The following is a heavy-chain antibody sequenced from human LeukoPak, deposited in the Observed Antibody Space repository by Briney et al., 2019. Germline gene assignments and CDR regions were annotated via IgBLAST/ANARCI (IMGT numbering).Heavy chain of an antibody. J-gene: IGHJ6*04. Sequence: SETLSLTCAVYGGSFSGYYWSWIRQPPGKGLEWIGEINHSGSTNYNPSLKCRVTISVDTSKNQFSLKLSSVTAADTAVYYCARGQTFYGMDVWGKGTTVTVSS. CDR2: INHSGST. CDR3: ARGQTFYGMDV. V-gene: IGHV4-34*01. CDR1: GGSFSGYY.